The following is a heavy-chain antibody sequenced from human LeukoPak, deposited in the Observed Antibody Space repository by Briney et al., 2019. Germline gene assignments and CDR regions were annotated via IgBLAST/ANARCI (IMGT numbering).Heavy chain of an antibody. CDR3: ASYSGLRLGELSLYLIDY. Sequence: GASVKVSCKASGYTYTGYYMHWVRQAPGQGLEWMGWINPSSGGTNYAQKFQGRVTMTRDTSISTAYMELSRLRSDDTAVSYCASYSGLRLGELSLYLIDYWRQGTLVTVPS. J-gene: IGHJ4*02. D-gene: IGHD3-16*02. CDR2: INPSSGGT. V-gene: IGHV1-2*02. CDR1: GYTYTGYY.